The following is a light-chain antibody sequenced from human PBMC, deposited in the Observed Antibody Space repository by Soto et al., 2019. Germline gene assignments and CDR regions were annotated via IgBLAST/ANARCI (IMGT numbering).Light chain of an antibody. Sequence: DIQMTQSPSSLSAFVGDRVTITCRASQTISNYVNWYQQELGEAPKLLIHAASSLQGGVPSRFSGSGSGTDFTLPISSLQPEDFATYYCQQTYKIPLTFGGGTKVEI. CDR1: QTISNY. V-gene: IGKV1-39*01. CDR2: AAS. CDR3: QQTYKIPLT. J-gene: IGKJ4*01.